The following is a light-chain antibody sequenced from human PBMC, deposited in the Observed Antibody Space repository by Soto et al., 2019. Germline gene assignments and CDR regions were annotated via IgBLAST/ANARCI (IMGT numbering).Light chain of an antibody. CDR2: DVS. Sequence: QSALTQPASVSGSPGQSITLSCTGTSSDVGAYNSVSWYQQHPGKAPKLIIYDVSTRPSGVSNRFSGSKFGNTASLTISGLQAEDEADYYCSSSTTSTTRVFGTGTKVTVL. CDR3: SSSTTSTTRV. CDR1: SSDVGAYNS. V-gene: IGLV2-14*03. J-gene: IGLJ1*01.